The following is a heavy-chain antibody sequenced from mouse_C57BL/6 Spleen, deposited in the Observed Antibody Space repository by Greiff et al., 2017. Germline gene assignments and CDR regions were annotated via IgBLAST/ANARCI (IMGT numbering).Heavy chain of an antibody. CDR3: ARSNPYYYGSSYNFDY. J-gene: IGHJ2*01. CDR2: INPSNGGT. Sequence: VQLQQPGTELVKPGASVKLSCKASGYPFTSYWMHWVKQRPGQGLAWIGNINPSNGGTNYNEKFKSKATLTVAKSSSTAYMQLSSLTSEDSAVYYCARSNPYYYGSSYNFDYWGQGTTLTVSS. D-gene: IGHD1-1*01. V-gene: IGHV1-53*01. CDR1: GYPFTSYW.